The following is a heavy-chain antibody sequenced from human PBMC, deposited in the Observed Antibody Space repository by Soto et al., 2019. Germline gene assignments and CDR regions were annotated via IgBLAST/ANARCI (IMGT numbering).Heavy chain of an antibody. Sequence: QVQLVESGGGVVQPGRSLRLSCAASGFTFSNYGMHWVRQAPGKGLEWVAVILNDGSNRYHADSVKDRFTISRDNSKNPLYLQMNSLKAEDKAVYYCARDDEYSGNGMDVWGQGTTVTVS. CDR1: GFTFSNYG. D-gene: IGHD3-10*01. V-gene: IGHV3-33*01. CDR3: ARDDEYSGNGMDV. CDR2: ILNDGSNR. J-gene: IGHJ6*02.